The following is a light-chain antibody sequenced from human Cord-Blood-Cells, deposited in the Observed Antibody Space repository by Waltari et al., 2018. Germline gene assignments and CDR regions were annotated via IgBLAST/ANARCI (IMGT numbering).Light chain of an antibody. V-gene: IGLV2-11*01. J-gene: IGLJ1*01. CDR2: DVS. CDR3: CSYAGSYYV. CDR1: SSDVGGYNY. Sequence: QSALTQPRSVSGSPGQSVTIPCTGTSSDVGGYNYVSWYQQHPGKAPKLMIYDVSKRPSGVPDRFSGSKSGNTASLTISELQAEDEADYYCCSYAGSYYVFGTGTKVTVL.